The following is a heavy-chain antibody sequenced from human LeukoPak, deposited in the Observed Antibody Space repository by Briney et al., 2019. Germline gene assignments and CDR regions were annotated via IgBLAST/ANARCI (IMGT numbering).Heavy chain of an antibody. CDR1: GGSIRSSDDY. Sequence: PSETLSLTCSVSGGSIRSSDDYWGFVRQTPGKGLEWMGSIYYTGSSHYNPSLKSRATISVDTSKNQFSLKLTSVTAADTAVYYCARQQLIEPYYYYYMDVWGKGTTVTISS. V-gene: IGHV4-39*07. CDR3: ARQQLIEPYYYYYMDV. J-gene: IGHJ6*03. CDR2: IYYTGSS. D-gene: IGHD5-18*01.